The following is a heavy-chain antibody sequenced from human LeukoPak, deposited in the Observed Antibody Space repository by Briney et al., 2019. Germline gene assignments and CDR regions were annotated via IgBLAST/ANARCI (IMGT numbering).Heavy chain of an antibody. V-gene: IGHV4-59*01. CDR2: IYYSGST. CDR1: GGSISSYY. Sequence: SETLSLTCTVSGGSISSYYWSWIRQPPGKGLEWIGYIYYSGSTNYNPSLKSRVTISVDTSKNQFSLKLSSVTAADTVVYYCAVSDSSGYYFDWYFDLWGRGTLVTVSS. J-gene: IGHJ2*01. CDR3: AVSDSSGYYFDWYFDL. D-gene: IGHD3-22*01.